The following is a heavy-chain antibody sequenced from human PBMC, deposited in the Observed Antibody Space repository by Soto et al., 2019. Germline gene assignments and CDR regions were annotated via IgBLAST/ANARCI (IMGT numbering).Heavy chain of an antibody. CDR1: GGSISSSNW. CDR3: ARANAAMAGYYYYGMDV. J-gene: IGHJ6*02. V-gene: IGHV4-4*02. CDR2: IYHSGST. Sequence: SETLSLTCAVSGGSISSSNWWSWVRQPPGKGLEWIGEIYHSGSTNYNPSLKSRVTISVDKSKNQFSLKLSSVTAADTAVYYCARANAAMAGYYYYGMDVWGQGTTVTVSS. D-gene: IGHD5-18*01.